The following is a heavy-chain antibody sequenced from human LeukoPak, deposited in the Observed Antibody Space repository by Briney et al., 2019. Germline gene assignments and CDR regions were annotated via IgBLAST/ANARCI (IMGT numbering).Heavy chain of an antibody. CDR3: ARGGAVAALDY. D-gene: IGHD6-19*01. V-gene: IGHV4-59*01. CDR1: GGSISSYY. CDR2: IYYSGST. J-gene: IGHJ4*02. Sequence: PSETLSLTRTVSGGSISSYYWSWIRQPPGKGLEWIGYIYYSGSTNYNPSLKSRVTISVDTSKNQFSLKLSSVTAADTAVYYCARGGAVAALDYWGQGTLVTVSS.